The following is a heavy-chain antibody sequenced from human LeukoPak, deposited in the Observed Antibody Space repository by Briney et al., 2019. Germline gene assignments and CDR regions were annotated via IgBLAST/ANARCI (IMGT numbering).Heavy chain of an antibody. Sequence: PGGSLRLSCAASGFTFSSYAMHWVRQAPGKGLEWVAVIWYDGSNKYYADSVKGRFTISRDNAKNSLYLQMNSLRAEDTAVYYCARDPWGDHNYFDYWGQGTLVTVSS. CDR2: IWYDGSNK. CDR3: ARDPWGDHNYFDY. D-gene: IGHD3-16*01. V-gene: IGHV3-33*08. CDR1: GFTFSSYA. J-gene: IGHJ4*02.